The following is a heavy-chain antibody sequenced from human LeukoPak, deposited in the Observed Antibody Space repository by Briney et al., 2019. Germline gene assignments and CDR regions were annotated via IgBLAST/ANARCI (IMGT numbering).Heavy chain of an antibody. CDR3: ARDVTMVRGFSYYYGMDV. Sequence: SETLSLTCTVSSGSISSYYWSWIRQPPGKGLEWIGYIYYSGSTNYNPSLKSRVTISVDTSKNQFSLKLSSVTAADPAVYYCARDVTMVRGFSYYYGMDVWGQGTTVTVSS. CDR2: IYYSGST. J-gene: IGHJ6*02. V-gene: IGHV4-59*01. CDR1: SGSISSYY. D-gene: IGHD3-10*01.